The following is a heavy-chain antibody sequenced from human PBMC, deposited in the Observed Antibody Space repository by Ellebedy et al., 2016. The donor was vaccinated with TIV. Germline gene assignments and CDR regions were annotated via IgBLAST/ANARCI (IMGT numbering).Heavy chain of an antibody. Sequence: GESLKISCAASGLTFSSHALSWVRPAPGKGLAWVSSITESCGNTYYEDSVKGRFTISRDNSKDTLYLQMNSLTAEDTAVYYCASGAYDIWGQGTMVTVSS. CDR3: ASGAYDI. J-gene: IGHJ3*02. CDR2: ITESCGNT. V-gene: IGHV3-23*01. CDR1: GLTFSSHA.